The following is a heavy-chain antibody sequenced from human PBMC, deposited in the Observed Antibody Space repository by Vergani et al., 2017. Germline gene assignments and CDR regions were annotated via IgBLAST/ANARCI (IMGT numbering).Heavy chain of an antibody. CDR3: AKDRVGDYSSVDY. CDR2: ISWNSGSI. D-gene: IGHD4-11*01. CDR1: GFTFDDYA. V-gene: IGHV3-9*01. J-gene: IGHJ4*02. Sequence: EVQLVESGGGLVQPGRSLRLSCAASGFTFDDYAMHWVRQAPGKGLEWVSGISWNSGSIGYADSVKGRFTISRDNSKNTLYLQMNSLRAEDTAVYYCAKDRVGDYSSVDYWGQGTLVTVSS.